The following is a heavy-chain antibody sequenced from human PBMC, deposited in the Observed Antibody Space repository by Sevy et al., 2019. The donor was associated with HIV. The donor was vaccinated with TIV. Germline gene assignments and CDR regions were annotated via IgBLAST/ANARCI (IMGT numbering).Heavy chain of an antibody. Sequence: GGSLRLSCAASGFTCSDYYMSWIRQAPGKGLEWVSYISSSGSTIYYADSVKGRFTISRDNAKNSLYLQMNSLRAEDTAVYYCARDLGIAVAGTIYYDSSGKGAFDIWGQGTMVTVSS. CDR2: ISSSGSTI. CDR1: GFTCSDYY. D-gene: IGHD6-19*01. V-gene: IGHV3-11*01. CDR3: ARDLGIAVAGTIYYDSSGKGAFDI. J-gene: IGHJ3*02.